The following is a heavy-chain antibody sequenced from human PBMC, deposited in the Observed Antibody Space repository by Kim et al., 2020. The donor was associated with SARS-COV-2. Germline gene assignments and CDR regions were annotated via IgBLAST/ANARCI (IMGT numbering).Heavy chain of an antibody. D-gene: IGHD3-9*01. CDR2: ISYDGSNK. Sequence: GGSLRLSCAASGFTFSSYAMHWVRQAPGKGLEWVAVISYDGSNKYYADSVRGRFTISRDNSKNTLYLKMNSLRDEDTAVYYCASLYDILTGYSSIPW. CDR1: GFTFSSYA. J-gene: IGHJ5*02. CDR3: ASLYDILTGYSSIP. V-gene: IGHV3-30*04.